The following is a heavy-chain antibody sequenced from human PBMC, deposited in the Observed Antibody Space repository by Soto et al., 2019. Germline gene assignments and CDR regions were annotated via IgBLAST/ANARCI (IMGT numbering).Heavy chain of an antibody. J-gene: IGHJ6*02. CDR1: GITVSSNY. Sequence: GGTLRPSCAASGITVSSNYMSWVRQAPGKGLEWVSVIYSGGSTYYADSVKGRLTISRDNSKNTLYLQMDSLTAEDTAVYYCSRYSPLLRFGGFPYGMDVWGQGTTVTVSS. CDR3: SRYSPLLRFGGFPYGMDV. CDR2: IYSGGST. V-gene: IGHV3-53*01. D-gene: IGHD3-10*01.